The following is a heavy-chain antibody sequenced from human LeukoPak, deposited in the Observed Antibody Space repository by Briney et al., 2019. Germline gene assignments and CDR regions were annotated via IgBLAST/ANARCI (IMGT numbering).Heavy chain of an antibody. CDR2: IPYDGSNK. Sequence: GRSLRLSCAASGFTFSSYGMHWVRQAPGKGLEWVAVIPYDGSNKYYADSVKGRFTISRDNAKSTLYLQMDSLRPEDTAVYYCARVDPTGDGYNCFDSWGQGTLVTVSS. CDR1: GFTFSSYG. D-gene: IGHD5-24*01. J-gene: IGHJ4*02. CDR3: ARVDPTGDGYNCFDS. V-gene: IGHV3-30*03.